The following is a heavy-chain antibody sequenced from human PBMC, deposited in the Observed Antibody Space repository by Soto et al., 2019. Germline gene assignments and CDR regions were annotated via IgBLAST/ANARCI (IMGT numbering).Heavy chain of an antibody. V-gene: IGHV1-18*01. Sequence: GASVKVSCKASGYTFTSYGISWVRQAPGQGLEWMGWISAYNGNTNYAQKLQGRVTMTTDTSTNTAYMELRSLRSDDTAVYYCATGTRTHRGYYYGMDVWGQGTTVTVSS. J-gene: IGHJ6*02. CDR2: ISAYNGNT. CDR1: GYTFTSYG. CDR3: ATGTRTHRGYYYGMDV.